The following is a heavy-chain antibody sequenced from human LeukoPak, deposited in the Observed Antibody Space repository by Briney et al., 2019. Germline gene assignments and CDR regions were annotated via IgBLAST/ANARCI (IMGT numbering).Heavy chain of an antibody. CDR2: FNPTYDIP. J-gene: IGHJ3*02. D-gene: IGHD3-9*01. CDR3: AKDPRNILTGDYDDFDI. CDR1: GYTFTSYC. V-gene: IGHV1-46*01. Sequence: ASMKVSCKASGYTFTSYCMHWVRQAPGQGLEWMGIFNPTYDIPIYAQTFEGRVTMTRDMSTSTVYMELSTLRSDDTAVYFCAKDPRNILTGDYDDFDIWGQGTMAIVSS.